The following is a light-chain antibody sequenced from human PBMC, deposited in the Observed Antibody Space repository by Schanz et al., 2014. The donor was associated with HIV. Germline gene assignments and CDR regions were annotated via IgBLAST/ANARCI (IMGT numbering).Light chain of an antibody. Sequence: QSVLTQPPSVSAAPGQKITISCSGGTSNVVSNYVSWYQQGPGTAPKLLIYDNSKRPSGTPDRFSGSKSGTSATLAIIGLQTGDEADYFCGVWDTSLSAWVFGGGTKLTVL. CDR2: DNS. J-gene: IGLJ3*02. V-gene: IGLV1-51*01. CDR1: TSNVVSNY. CDR3: GVWDTSLSAWV.